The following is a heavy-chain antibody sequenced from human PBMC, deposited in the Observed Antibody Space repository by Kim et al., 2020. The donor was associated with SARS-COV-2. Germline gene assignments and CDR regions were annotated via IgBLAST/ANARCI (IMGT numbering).Heavy chain of an antibody. CDR3: ARGPQWLVRGGFDY. J-gene: IGHJ4*02. V-gene: IGHV7-4-1*02. Sequence: ASVKVSCKASGYTFTSYAMNWVRQAPGQGLEWMGWINTNTGNPTYAQGFTGRFVFSLDTSVSTAYLQISSLKAEDTAGYYCARGPQWLVRGGFDYWGQGTLVTVSS. CDR1: GYTFTSYA. D-gene: IGHD6-19*01. CDR2: INTNTGNP.